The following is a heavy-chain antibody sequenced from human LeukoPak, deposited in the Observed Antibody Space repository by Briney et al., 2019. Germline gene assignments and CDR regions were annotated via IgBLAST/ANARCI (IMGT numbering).Heavy chain of an antibody. J-gene: IGHJ4*02. D-gene: IGHD5-18*01. CDR3: AKAEGYSYGDFDY. Sequence: GRSLRLSCAASGFTFSSYGMHWVRQAPGEGLEWVAFIRYDGSNKYYADSVKGRFTISRDNSKNTLYLQMNSLRAEDTAVYYCAKAEGYSYGDFDYWGQGTLVTVSS. CDR1: GFTFSSYG. V-gene: IGHV3-30*02. CDR2: IRYDGSNK.